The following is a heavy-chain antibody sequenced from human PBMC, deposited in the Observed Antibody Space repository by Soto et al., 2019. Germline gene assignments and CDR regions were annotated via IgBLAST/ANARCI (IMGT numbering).Heavy chain of an antibody. D-gene: IGHD3-3*01. V-gene: IGHV4-31*03. CDR3: ARGTGDFWSGPANFDY. J-gene: IGHJ4*02. CDR2: IYYSGST. CDR1: GGSISSGGYY. Sequence: SETLSLTCTVSGGSISSGGYYWSWIRQHPGKGLEWIGYIYYSGSTYYNPSLKSRVTISVDTSKNQFSLKLSSVTAADTAVYYCARGTGDFWSGPANFDYWGQGTLVNVSS.